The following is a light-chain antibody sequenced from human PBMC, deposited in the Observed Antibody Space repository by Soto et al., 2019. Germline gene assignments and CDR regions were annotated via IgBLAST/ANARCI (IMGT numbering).Light chain of an antibody. Sequence: DIQMTQSPSTLSASVGDRVTITCRASQSINSWLAWYQQKAGKAPKLLIYDASSLESGVPSRFSGSGSGTEFTLTISSLQPDDFATYYCQQYNSYSTFGQGTKVDIK. CDR1: QSINSW. CDR3: QQYNSYST. V-gene: IGKV1-5*01. CDR2: DAS. J-gene: IGKJ2*01.